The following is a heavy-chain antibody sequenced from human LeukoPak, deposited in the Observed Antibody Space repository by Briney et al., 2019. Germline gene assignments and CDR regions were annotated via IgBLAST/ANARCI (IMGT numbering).Heavy chain of an antibody. J-gene: IGHJ5*02. D-gene: IGHD4-17*01. CDR1: GGTFSSYA. CDR3: ARDVPYGDPRANWFDP. CDR2: INPIFGTA. Sequence: ASVKVSCKASGGTFSSYAISWVRQAPGQGLEWMGGINPIFGTANYAQKFQGRVTITADESTSTAYMELSSLRSEDTAVYYCARDVPYGDPRANWFDPWGQGTLVTVSS. V-gene: IGHV1-69*13.